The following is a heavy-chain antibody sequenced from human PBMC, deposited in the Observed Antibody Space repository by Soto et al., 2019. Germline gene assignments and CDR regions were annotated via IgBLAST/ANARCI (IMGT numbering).Heavy chain of an antibody. J-gene: IGHJ6*03. CDR1: GFTLCGYA. V-gene: IGHV3-64*01. D-gene: IGHD6-6*01. CDR3: ARRARPDFYYMDV. CDR2: ISSNGVGT. Sequence: GGSLKLSCAATGFTLCGYALDWVRQAPGKGLEYVSGISSNGVGTYYANSVQGRFTISRDNSKNTVYLQMGSLRPEDMAVYYCARRARPDFYYMDVWGKGTTVTVSS.